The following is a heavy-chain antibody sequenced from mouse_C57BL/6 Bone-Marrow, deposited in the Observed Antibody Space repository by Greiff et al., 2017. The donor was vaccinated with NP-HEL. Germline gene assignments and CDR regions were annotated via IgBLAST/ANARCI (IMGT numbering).Heavy chain of an antibody. V-gene: IGHV1-50*01. CDR1: GYTFTSYW. CDR2: IDPSDSYT. J-gene: IGHJ4*01. Sequence: QLQQPGAELVKPGASVKLSCKASGYTFTSYWMQWVKQRPGQGLEWIGEIDPSDSYTNYNQKFRGKATLTVDTSSSTAYMQLSSLTSEDSAVYYCANEGMDYWGQGTSVTVSS. CDR3: ANEGMDY.